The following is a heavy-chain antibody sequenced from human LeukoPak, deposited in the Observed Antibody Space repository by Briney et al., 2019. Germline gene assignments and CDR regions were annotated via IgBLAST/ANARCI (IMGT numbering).Heavy chain of an antibody. V-gene: IGHV4-31*03. Sequence: SQTLSLTCTVSGGSISSGGYCWSWIRQHPGKGLEWIGYIYYSGSTYYNPSLKSRVTISVDTSKNQFSLKLSSVTAADTAVYYCARGPRDILTGYLGYGMDVWGKGTTVTVSS. D-gene: IGHD3-9*01. CDR2: IYYSGST. CDR1: GGSISSGGYC. CDR3: ARGPRDILTGYLGYGMDV. J-gene: IGHJ6*04.